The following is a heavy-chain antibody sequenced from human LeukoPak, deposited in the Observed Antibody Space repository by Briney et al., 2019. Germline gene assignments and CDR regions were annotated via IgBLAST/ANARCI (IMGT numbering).Heavy chain of an antibody. Sequence: GESLKISCKGSGYTFTSYWIGWVRQMPGKGLEWMGIIYPGDSDTRYSPSFQGQVAISADKSISTAYLQWSSLKASDTAMYYCARNYYDSSGYVTIDYWGQGTLVTVSS. CDR2: IYPGDSDT. J-gene: IGHJ4*02. D-gene: IGHD3-22*01. CDR1: GYTFTSYW. CDR3: ARNYYDSSGYVTIDY. V-gene: IGHV5-51*01.